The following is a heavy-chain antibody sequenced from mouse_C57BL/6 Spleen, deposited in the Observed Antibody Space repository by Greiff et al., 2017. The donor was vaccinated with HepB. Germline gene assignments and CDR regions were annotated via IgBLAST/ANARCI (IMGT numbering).Heavy chain of an antibody. CDR1: GFSLTSYG. CDR3: AKNSGVPSTGAMDY. D-gene: IGHD1-1*01. J-gene: IGHJ4*01. CDR2: IWRGGST. V-gene: IGHV2-5*01. Sequence: VKLVESGPGLVQPSQSLSITCTVSGFSLTSYGVHWVRQSPGKGLEWLGVIWRGGSTDYNAAFMSRLSITKDNSKSQVFFKMNSLQADDTAIYYWAKNSGVPSTGAMDYWGQGTSVTVSS.